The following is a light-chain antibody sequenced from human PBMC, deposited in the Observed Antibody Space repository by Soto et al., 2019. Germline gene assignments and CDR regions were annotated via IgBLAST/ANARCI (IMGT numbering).Light chain of an antibody. CDR1: QSLSSGY. CDR2: AAS. CDR3: HQYDTSPRT. J-gene: IGKJ1*01. V-gene: IGKV3-20*01. Sequence: EIVLTQSPGTLSLSPGERATLSCRASQSLSSGYLAWYQQKPGQAPTILIYAASSRATGIPDRFSGSGSGTDFSLTISRLEPEDFALYYWHQYDTSPRTFGQGTKVEI.